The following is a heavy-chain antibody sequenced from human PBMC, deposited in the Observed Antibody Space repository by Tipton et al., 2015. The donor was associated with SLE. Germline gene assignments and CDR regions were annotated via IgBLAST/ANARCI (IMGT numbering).Heavy chain of an antibody. CDR2: IYHSGST. CDR3: ARDSDTIFGVVIDY. Sequence: TLSLTCAVYGGSFSGYSWSWIRQPPGKGLEWIGEIYHSGSTKNNPSLKSRVTISVDTSKNHFSLKLSSVTAADTAVYYCARDSDTIFGVVIDYWGQGTLVTVSS. D-gene: IGHD3-3*01. CDR1: GGSFSGYS. J-gene: IGHJ4*02. V-gene: IGHV4-34*01.